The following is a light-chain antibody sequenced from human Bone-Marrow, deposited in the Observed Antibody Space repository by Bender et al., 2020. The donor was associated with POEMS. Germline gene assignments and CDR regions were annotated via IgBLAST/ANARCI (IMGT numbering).Light chain of an antibody. CDR3: CSYTSSNTYV. J-gene: IGLJ1*01. CDR1: SSNIGAHA. Sequence: QSVLTQPPSASGTPGQRVTISCSGGSSNIGAHAVNWYQHLPGTAPKLLIYSSHRRPSEVPDRFSGSRSGTSASLAISGLQSEDEADYYCCSYTSSNTYVFGSGTKVTVL. CDR2: SSH. V-gene: IGLV1-44*01.